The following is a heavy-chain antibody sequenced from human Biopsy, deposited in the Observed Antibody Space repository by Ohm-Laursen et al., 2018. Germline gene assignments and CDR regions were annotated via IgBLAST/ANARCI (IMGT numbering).Heavy chain of an antibody. V-gene: IGHV3-11*01. J-gene: IGHJ6*02. CDR3: PRDTRWSPYGMDV. CDR2: ISDSGTTI. Sequence: SLRLSCSASGFPFSDYYMRWSRQAPGKGLDLVSYISDSGTTIYYADSVKGRFTISRDNAKKSLYLQMNSLRAEDTTVYYFPRDTRWSPYGMDVWGQGTMVTVSS. CDR1: GFPFSDYY. D-gene: IGHD4-23*01.